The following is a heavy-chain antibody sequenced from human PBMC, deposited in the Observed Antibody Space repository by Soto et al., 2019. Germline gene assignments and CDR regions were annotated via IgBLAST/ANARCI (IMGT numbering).Heavy chain of an antibody. V-gene: IGHV3-23*01. Sequence: GGPLRLSCAASGFTSTTYTMSWVRQAPGKGLEWVSVISGSGGTPSYADSVQGRFIISRDNPKNTLYLQMNSLKTEDTAVYYCTTDLTMIVVVITTGDYWGQGTLVTVSS. CDR2: ISGSGGTP. J-gene: IGHJ4*02. D-gene: IGHD3-22*01. CDR1: GFTSTTYT. CDR3: TTDLTMIVVVITTGDY.